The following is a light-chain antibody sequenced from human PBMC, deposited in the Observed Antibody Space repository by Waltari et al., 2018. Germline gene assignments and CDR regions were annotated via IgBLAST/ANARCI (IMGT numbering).Light chain of an antibody. J-gene: IGKJ4*01. CDR2: WAS. V-gene: IGKV4-1*01. CDR1: QSVLFDSNTKNY. Sequence: DFVMTQSPDSLAVSLGESPTINCKSSQSVLFDSNTKNYLAWYQQKPGQPPKALIYWASTRESGVPDRFSGSGSGTEFTLTISSLQAEDVAIYYCQQYYNLPLTFGGGTKVEIK. CDR3: QQYYNLPLT.